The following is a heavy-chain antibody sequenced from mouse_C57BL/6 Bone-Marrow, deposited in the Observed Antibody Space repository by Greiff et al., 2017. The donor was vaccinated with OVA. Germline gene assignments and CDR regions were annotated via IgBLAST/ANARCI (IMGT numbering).Heavy chain of an antibody. Sequence: QVQLKESGPGLVAPSQSLSITCTVSGFSLTSYGVHWVRQPPGKGLEWLVVIWSDGSTTYNSALKSRLSISKDNSKSQVFLTLNSLHTDDTSMYYCARHGLRRGYYYAMDYWGQGTSVTASS. D-gene: IGHD2-4*01. V-gene: IGHV2-6-1*01. CDR3: ARHGLRRGYYYAMDY. CDR1: GFSLTSYG. J-gene: IGHJ4*01. CDR2: IWSDGST.